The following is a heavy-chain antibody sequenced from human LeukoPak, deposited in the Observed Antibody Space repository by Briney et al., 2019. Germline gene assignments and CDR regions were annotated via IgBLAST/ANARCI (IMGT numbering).Heavy chain of an antibody. CDR1: GYSFTNYW. V-gene: IGHV5-10-1*01. CDR2: IDPSDSYT. CDR3: ATPLDVDTPTPGY. Sequence: PGESMKISCKGSGYSFTNYWISWVRQMPGKGLEWMGRIDPSDSYTNYSPSFQGHVTISADKSISTAYLQWSSLKASDTATYYCATPLDVDTPTPGYWGQGTLVTVSS. D-gene: IGHD5-18*01. J-gene: IGHJ4*02.